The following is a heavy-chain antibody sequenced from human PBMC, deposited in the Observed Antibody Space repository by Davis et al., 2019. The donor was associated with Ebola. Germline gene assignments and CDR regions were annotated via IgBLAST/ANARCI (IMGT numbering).Heavy chain of an antibody. V-gene: IGHV3-21*01. CDR1: GFTFSSYS. Sequence: PGGSLRLSCAASGFTFSSYSMNWVRQAPGKGLEWVSSISSSSSYIYYADSVKGRFTISRDNAKNSLYLQMNSLRAEDTAVYYCARDDIVATNFDYWGQGTLVTVSS. J-gene: IGHJ4*02. D-gene: IGHD5-12*01. CDR2: ISSSSSYI. CDR3: ARDDIVATNFDY.